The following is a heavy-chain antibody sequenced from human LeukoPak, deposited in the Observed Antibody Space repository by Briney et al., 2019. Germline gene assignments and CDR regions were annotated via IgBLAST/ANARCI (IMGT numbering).Heavy chain of an antibody. CDR1: GGSFSGYY. V-gene: IGHV4-34*01. Sequence: SETLSLTCAVYGGSFSGYYWSWIRQPPGKGLEWIGEINHSGSTNYNPSLKSRVTISVDTSKNQFSLKLSSVTAADTAVYYCARGADCSSTSCPYYFDYWGQGALVTVSS. CDR3: ARGADCSSTSCPYYFDY. D-gene: IGHD2-2*01. J-gene: IGHJ4*02. CDR2: INHSGST.